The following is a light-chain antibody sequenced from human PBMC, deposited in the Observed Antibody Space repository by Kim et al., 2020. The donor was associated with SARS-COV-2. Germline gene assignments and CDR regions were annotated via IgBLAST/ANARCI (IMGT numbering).Light chain of an antibody. J-gene: IGKJ1*01. Sequence: AAVGDRFTITCRASHAISNYLAWYQQKPGKVPKLLFYAASALQSGVSSRFSGSGSGTDFTLTISSLQPEDVASYYCQKYDRAPRTFGQGTKVDIK. CDR1: HAISNY. V-gene: IGKV1-27*01. CDR3: QKYDRAPRT. CDR2: AAS.